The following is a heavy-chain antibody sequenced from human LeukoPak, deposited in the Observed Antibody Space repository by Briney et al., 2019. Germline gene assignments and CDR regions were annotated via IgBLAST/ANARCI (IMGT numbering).Heavy chain of an antibody. CDR2: IYPNSGGT. J-gene: IGHJ4*02. D-gene: IGHD4-4*01. CDR3: VAVTYSNYDDFDY. CDR1: GCTFTGNY. V-gene: IGHV1-2*02. Sequence: GASVKVSCKASGCTFTGNYMHWVRQAPGQGLEWMGWIYPNSGGTKYALKFQGRVTMTRDTSISTAYLDLSNLTSDDTAVYFCVAVTYSNYDDFDYWGQGTLVTVSS.